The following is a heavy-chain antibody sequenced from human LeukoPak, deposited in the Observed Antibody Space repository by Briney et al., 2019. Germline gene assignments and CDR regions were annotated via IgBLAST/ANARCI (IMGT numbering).Heavy chain of an antibody. J-gene: IGHJ4*02. CDR3: ARGRSGWYHFDY. Sequence: SETLSLTCAVYGGSFSGYYWSWLRQPPGKGLEWIGEINHSGSTNYNPSLMSRVTISVDTSKNQFSLKLSSVTAADTAVYYCARGRSGWYHFDYWGQGTLVTVSS. V-gene: IGHV4-34*01. D-gene: IGHD6-19*01. CDR1: GGSFSGYY. CDR2: INHSGST.